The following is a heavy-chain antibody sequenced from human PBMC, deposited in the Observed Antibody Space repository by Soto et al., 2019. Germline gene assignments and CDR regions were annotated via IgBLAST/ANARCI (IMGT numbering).Heavy chain of an antibody. CDR2: SSSSGGYT. CDR1: GFSVGDNY. V-gene: IGHV3-11*06. D-gene: IGHD3-16*01. CDR3: ARASGRRHVFTFDDGLDG. J-gene: IGHJ6*02. Sequence: QVQLVESGGGLVEPGGSLRLSCAASGFSVGDNYMTWIRQAPGKGLEWLSYSSSSGGYTNYAEAVKGRFTISRDNAKNTREPQMDSLRAEDTAVYFCARASGRRHVFTFDDGLDGGGQGTTVTVSS.